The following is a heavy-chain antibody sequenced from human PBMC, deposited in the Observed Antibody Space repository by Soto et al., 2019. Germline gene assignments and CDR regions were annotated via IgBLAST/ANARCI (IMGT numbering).Heavy chain of an antibody. D-gene: IGHD6-13*01. V-gene: IGHV5-51*01. CDR2: IYPGDSDT. J-gene: IGHJ6*01. CDR1: GYSFTSYW. CDR3: ARTSAAGKYYYGMDV. Sequence: PGESLKISCKGSGYSFTSYWIGWVRQMPGKGLEWMGIIYPGDSDTRYSPSFQGQVTISADKSISTAYLQWSSLKASDTAMYYCARTSAAGKYYYGMDVWGHGTTVNVSS.